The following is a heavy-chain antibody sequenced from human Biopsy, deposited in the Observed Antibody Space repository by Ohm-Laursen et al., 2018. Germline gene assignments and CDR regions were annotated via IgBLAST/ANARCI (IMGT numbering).Heavy chain of an antibody. CDR2: VYYNGNT. J-gene: IGHJ3*02. D-gene: IGHD6-13*01. V-gene: IGHV4-59*08. Sequence: SQTLSLTCSVTYGSISGHFWSWIRQPPGKGLEWIGYVYYNGNTNYSPSLKSRGTISLDTSKDRFSLKLTSVTAADTAVYYCARRIGSSWEWAFDIWGRGTMVTVSS. CDR1: YGSISGHF. CDR3: ARRIGSSWEWAFDI.